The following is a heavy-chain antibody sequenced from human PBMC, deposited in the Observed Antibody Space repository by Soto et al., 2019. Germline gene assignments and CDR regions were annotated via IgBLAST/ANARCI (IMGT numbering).Heavy chain of an antibody. CDR1: GFIFSDYT. CDR3: AKDSGCVNNACAYDP. J-gene: IGHJ5*02. Sequence: PGGSLRLSCAASGFIFSDYTMNWVRQAPGKGLEWVSSISRGSDYIFYADSVKGRFTISRDNARNSLYLQMSSLRAEDTAVYYCAKDSGCVNNACAYDPWGQGTLVTVSS. CDR2: ISRGSDYI. D-gene: IGHD1-20*01. V-gene: IGHV3-21*01.